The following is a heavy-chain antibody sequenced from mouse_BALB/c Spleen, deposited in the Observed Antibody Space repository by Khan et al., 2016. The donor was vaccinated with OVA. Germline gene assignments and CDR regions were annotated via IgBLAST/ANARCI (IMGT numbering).Heavy chain of an antibody. Sequence: VQLQESGPGLVAPSQSLSITCTVSGFPLSRYSVHWVRQPPGKGLEWLGIMWGGGSTDYNSALKSRLSISKDNSRSQVFLKMNSLQPDDTAMYYCARNRDGGSYWYFDVWGAGTTVTVSS. D-gene: IGHD3-3*01. CDR3: ARNRDGGSYWYFDV. V-gene: IGHV2-6-4*01. CDR1: GFPLSRYS. J-gene: IGHJ1*01. CDR2: MWGGGST.